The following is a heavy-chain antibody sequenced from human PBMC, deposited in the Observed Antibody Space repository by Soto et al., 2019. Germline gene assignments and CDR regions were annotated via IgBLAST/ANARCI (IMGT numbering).Heavy chain of an antibody. J-gene: IGHJ5*02. CDR3: AKDSPVPAATLGSNWFDP. V-gene: IGHV3-23*01. D-gene: IGHD2-2*01. CDR2: ISGSGGST. Sequence: GGSLRLSCAASGFTFSSYAMSWVRQAPGKGLEWVSAISGSGGSTYYADSVKGRFTISRDNSKNTLYLQMNSLRAEDTAVYYCAKDSPVPAATLGSNWFDPCGHGTLVTVSP. CDR1: GFTFSSYA.